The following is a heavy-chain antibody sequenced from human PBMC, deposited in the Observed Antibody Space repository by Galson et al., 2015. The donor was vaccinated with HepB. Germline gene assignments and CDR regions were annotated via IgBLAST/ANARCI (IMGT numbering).Heavy chain of an antibody. D-gene: IGHD5-12*01. CDR2: ISAYNGYT. CDR3: ARNGYSGYDSDYYYYYRMDV. CDR1: GYTFTSYG. Sequence: CKASGYTFTSYGISWVRQAPGQGLEWMGCISAYNGYTKYAQKLQGRVTMTTDTSTSTAYMELRSLRSDDTAVYYCARNGYSGYDSDYYYYYRMDVWGQGTTVTVSS. J-gene: IGHJ6*02. V-gene: IGHV1-18*04.